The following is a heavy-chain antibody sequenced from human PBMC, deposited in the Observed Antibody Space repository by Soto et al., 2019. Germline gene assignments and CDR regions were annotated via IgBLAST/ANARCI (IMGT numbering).Heavy chain of an antibody. CDR3: ARDDYGMDV. Sequence: QVQLQESGPGLVKPSETLSHTCTVSGGSISSYYWSWIRQPPGKGLEWIGYIYYSGSTNYNPSLKSRVTISVDTSKNQFSLKLSSVTAADTAVYYCARDDYGMDVWGQGTTVTVSS. V-gene: IGHV4-59*01. J-gene: IGHJ6*02. CDR1: GGSISSYY. CDR2: IYYSGST.